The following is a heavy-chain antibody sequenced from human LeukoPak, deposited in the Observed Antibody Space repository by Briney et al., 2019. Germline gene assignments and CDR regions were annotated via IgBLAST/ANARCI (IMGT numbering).Heavy chain of an antibody. CDR2: ISGSGGTT. CDR1: GFTFRSYA. Sequence: GGSLRLSCAASGFTFRSYAMTWVRQAPGKGLEWVSAISGSGGTTYYADSVKGRFTISRDNSKNTLYLQMNSLRAEDTAVYYCAKAPFGYSGYGFFDYWGQGTLVTVSS. J-gene: IGHJ4*02. V-gene: IGHV3-23*01. D-gene: IGHD5-12*01. CDR3: AKAPFGYSGYGFFDY.